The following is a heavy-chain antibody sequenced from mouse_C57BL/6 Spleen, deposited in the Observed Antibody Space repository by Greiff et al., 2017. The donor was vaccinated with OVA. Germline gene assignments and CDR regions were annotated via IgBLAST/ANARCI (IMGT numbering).Heavy chain of an antibody. V-gene: IGHV5-9-1*02. J-gene: IGHJ2*01. CDR3: TRDGSAFDY. Sequence: EVMLVESGEGLVKPGGSLKLSCAASGFTFSSYAMSWVRQTPEKRLEWVAYISSGGDYICYADTVKGRFTISRDNARNTLYLQMSSLKSEDTAMYYCTRDGSAFDYWGQGTTLTVSS. CDR1: GFTFSSYA. D-gene: IGHD1-1*01. CDR2: ISSGGDYI.